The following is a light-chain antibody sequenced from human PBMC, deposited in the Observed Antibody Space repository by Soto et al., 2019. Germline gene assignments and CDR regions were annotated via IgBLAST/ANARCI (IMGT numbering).Light chain of an antibody. J-gene: IGKJ1*01. V-gene: IGKV2-28*01. CDR2: LAS. Sequence: DIVMTQSPLSLPVTPGEPASISCRSSQSLLNSNGYNYVDWFLQKRGQSQKLRSFLASHRASGVTDRFGGSGSGTDLTLKIIRVEAEDVGVDYCMQALQTVWTFGQGTKVEIK. CDR1: QSLLNSNGYNY. CDR3: MQALQTVWT.